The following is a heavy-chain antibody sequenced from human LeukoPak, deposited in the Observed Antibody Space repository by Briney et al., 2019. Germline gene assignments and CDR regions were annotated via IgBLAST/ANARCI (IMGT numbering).Heavy chain of an antibody. CDR2: IYSGGST. D-gene: IGHD1-1*01. CDR1: GFTVSSNY. CDR3: ARAASTGTSFDY. J-gene: IGHJ4*02. V-gene: IGHV3-66*01. Sequence: GGSLRLSCAASGFTVSSNYMSWVRQAPGKGLEWVSVIYSGGSTYYADSVKGRYTISRDNSKNTLYLQMNSLRAEDTAVYYCARAASTGTSFDYWGQGTLVTVSS.